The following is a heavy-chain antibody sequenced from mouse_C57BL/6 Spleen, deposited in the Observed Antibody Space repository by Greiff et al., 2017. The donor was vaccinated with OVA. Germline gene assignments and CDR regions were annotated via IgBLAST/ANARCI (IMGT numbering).Heavy chain of an antibody. D-gene: IGHD2-3*01. CDR1: GFTFSSYA. Sequence: EVQLVESGGGLVKPGGSLKLSCAASGFTFSSYAMSWVRQTPEKRLEWVATISDGGSYTYYPDNVKGRFTISRDNAKNNVYLQMSHLKSEDTAMYYCARGGDCYICYFDYWGQGTTLTVSS. J-gene: IGHJ2*01. CDR2: ISDGGSYT. V-gene: IGHV5-4*01. CDR3: ARGGDCYICYFDY.